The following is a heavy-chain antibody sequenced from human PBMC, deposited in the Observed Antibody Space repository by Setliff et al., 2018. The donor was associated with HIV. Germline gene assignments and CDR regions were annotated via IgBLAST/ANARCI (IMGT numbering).Heavy chain of an antibody. CDR1: GGSISSSSYY. J-gene: IGHJ4*02. CDR3: ARGRFVGFDY. Sequence: SETLSLTCTVSGGSISSSSYYWGWIRQPPGKGLEWIGSIYYSGSTYYNPSLKTRVTISVDTSKNQFSLKLGSVTAADTAVYYCARGRFVGFDYWGQGTLVTVSS. V-gene: IGHV4-39*01. CDR2: IYYSGST. D-gene: IGHD3-16*02.